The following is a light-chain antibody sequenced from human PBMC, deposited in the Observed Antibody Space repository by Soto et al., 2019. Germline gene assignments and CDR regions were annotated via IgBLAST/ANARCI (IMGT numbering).Light chain of an antibody. CDR2: GAS. J-gene: IGKJ1*01. Sequence: EIVLAQSPGTLSLSPGERATLSCRASQSVSSNYLAWYQQKPGQAPRLLIYGASSRATGIPDRFSGSGSGTDFTLTISRLEPEDFAVYYCQQYCSSFPERTFGQGTKVEI. V-gene: IGKV3-20*01. CDR1: QSVSSNY. CDR3: QQYCSSFPERT.